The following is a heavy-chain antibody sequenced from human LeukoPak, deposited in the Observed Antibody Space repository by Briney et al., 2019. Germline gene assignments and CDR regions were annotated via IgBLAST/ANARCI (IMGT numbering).Heavy chain of an antibody. CDR3: ARDSSTLGYYDSSGYSKRHFDY. CDR1: GFTFSSYE. V-gene: IGHV3-48*03. CDR2: ISSSGSTI. D-gene: IGHD3-22*01. J-gene: IGHJ4*02. Sequence: PGGSLRLSCAASGFTFSSYEMNWVRQAPGKGLEWVSYISSSGSTIYYADSVKGRFTISRDNAKNSLYLQMNSLRAEDTAVYYCARDSSTLGYYDSSGYSKRHFDYWGQGNLVTVSS.